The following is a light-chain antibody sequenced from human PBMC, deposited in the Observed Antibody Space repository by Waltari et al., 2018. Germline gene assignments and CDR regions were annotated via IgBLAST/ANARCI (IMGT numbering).Light chain of an antibody. CDR2: EAS. J-gene: IGKJ1*01. CDR1: QSISIN. V-gene: IGKV3-15*01. Sequence: EVVMTQSPATLSVSQGERATLSCRASQSISINMVWYQQRPGQAPRLLIYEASMRATDIPARFSGSGSGTEFTLTISSLHSEDASVYYCHQFNDWPRTFGQGTKVEIK. CDR3: HQFNDWPRT.